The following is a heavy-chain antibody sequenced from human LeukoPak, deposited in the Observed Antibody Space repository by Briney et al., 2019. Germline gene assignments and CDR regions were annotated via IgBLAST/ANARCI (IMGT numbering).Heavy chain of an antibody. CDR1: GYTFTGYY. Sequence: GASVKVSCKASGYTFTGYYMHWVRQAPGQGLEWMGRINPNSGGTNYAQKFQGRVTMTRDTSISTAYMELSRLRSDDTAVYHCARVGDVVVVAATDDAFDIWGQGTTVTVSS. J-gene: IGHJ3*02. D-gene: IGHD2-15*01. V-gene: IGHV1-2*06. CDR3: ARVGDVVVVAATDDAFDI. CDR2: INPNSGGT.